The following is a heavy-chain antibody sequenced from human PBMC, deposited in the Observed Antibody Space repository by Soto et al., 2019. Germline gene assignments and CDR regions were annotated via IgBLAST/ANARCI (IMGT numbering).Heavy chain of an antibody. D-gene: IGHD3-10*01. Sequence: GSLRLSCAASGFTFSSYSMNWVRQAPGKGLEWVSSISSSSSYIYYADSVKGRFTISRDNAKNSLYLQMNSLRAEDTAVYYCARSEELLWFGELSYYYYGMDVWGQGTTVTVSS. V-gene: IGHV3-21*01. CDR1: GFTFSSYS. CDR3: ARSEELLWFGELSYYYYGMDV. J-gene: IGHJ6*02. CDR2: ISSSSSYI.